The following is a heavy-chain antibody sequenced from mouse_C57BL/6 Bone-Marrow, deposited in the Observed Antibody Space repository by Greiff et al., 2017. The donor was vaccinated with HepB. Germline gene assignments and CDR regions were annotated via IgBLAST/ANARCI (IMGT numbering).Heavy chain of an antibody. CDR2: INPNNGGT. Sequence: VQLKESGPELVKPGASVKIPCKASGYTFTDYNMDWVKQSHGKSLEWIGDINPNNGGTIYNQKFKGKATLTVDKSSSTAYMELRSLTSEDTAVYYCARRGIISSYAMDYWGQGTSVTVSS. CDR1: GYTFTDYN. CDR3: ARRGIISSYAMDY. V-gene: IGHV1-18*01. J-gene: IGHJ4*01.